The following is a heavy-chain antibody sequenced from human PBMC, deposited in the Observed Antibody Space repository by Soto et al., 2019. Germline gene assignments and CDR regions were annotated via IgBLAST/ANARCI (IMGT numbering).Heavy chain of an antibody. J-gene: IGHJ4*02. CDR3: AKWESSIAAGFDY. V-gene: IGHV3-23*01. CDR1: GLTFSSYA. D-gene: IGHD6-6*01. CDR2: IGGGGGST. Sequence: EVQLLESGGGLVQPGGSLRLSCAASGLTFSSYAMSWVRQAPGKGLEWVAAIGGGGGSTHYADSVKGRFTISRDNSKNTLFLQMNRLIAEDTAVYYCAKWESSIAAGFDYWGRGTLVTVSS.